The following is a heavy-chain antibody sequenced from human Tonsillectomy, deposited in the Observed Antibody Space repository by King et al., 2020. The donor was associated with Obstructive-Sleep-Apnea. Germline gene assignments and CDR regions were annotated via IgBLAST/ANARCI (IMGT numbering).Heavy chain of an antibody. D-gene: IGHD3-10*01. CDR3: TVHSYGSSPLIYGMDL. Sequence: VQLVESGGGVVQPGKSLRLSCAVSGFTFRNYGLQWVRQAPGKGLEWVAGISDDSTYKDYADSVKGRFTISRDKTKNTLYLQMNSLRTEDKAVYYCTVHSYGSSPLIYGMDLWGQGTTVTVSS. V-gene: IGHV3-30*03. J-gene: IGHJ6*02. CDR1: GFTFRNYG. CDR2: ISDDSTYK.